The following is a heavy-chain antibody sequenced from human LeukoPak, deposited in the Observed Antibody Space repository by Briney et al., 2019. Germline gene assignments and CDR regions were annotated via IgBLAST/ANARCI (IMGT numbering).Heavy chain of an antibody. Sequence: SESLSPTHSVAGGSVSIGRFYWTWIRQPPGKGLEWIGYVDYSGSTNYNPSLNTPASISVDTTNNHFSLTRTSATATYTAVYYCAREEDRNSWLDFGSWGQGTLVT. CDR1: GGSVSIGRFY. V-gene: IGHV4-61*03. CDR3: AREEDRNSWLDFGS. CDR2: VDYSGST. D-gene: IGHD6-13*01. J-gene: IGHJ4*02.